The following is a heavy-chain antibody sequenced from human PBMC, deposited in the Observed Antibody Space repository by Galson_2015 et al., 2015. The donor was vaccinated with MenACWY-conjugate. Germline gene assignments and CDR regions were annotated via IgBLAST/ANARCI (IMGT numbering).Heavy chain of an antibody. Sequence: SVKVSCKASGYTFTTFYLHWLRQAPGQGLEWVGVINPSGGTTAYAQNFQDRVAMTRDTSTSTVYMDLSSLRSEDTAVYFCARSSCWIHSHQYMLHLDYWGQGTLVTVSS. CDR1: GYTFTTFY. CDR2: INPSGGTT. CDR3: ARSSCWIHSHQYMLHLDY. J-gene: IGHJ4*02. V-gene: IGHV1-46*01. D-gene: IGHD5-18*01.